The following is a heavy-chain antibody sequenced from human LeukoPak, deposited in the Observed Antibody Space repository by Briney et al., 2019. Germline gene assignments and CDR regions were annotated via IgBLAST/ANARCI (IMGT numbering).Heavy chain of an antibody. CDR3: ARALDYYDSSGGIDY. Sequence: SETLSLTCAVYGGSFSGYYWSWVRQPPGKGLEWIGEINHSGSTNYNPSLKSRVTISVDTSKNQFSLKLSSVTAADTAVYYCARALDYYDSSGGIDYWGQGTLVTISS. V-gene: IGHV4-34*01. D-gene: IGHD3-22*01. CDR1: GGSFSGYY. CDR2: INHSGST. J-gene: IGHJ4*02.